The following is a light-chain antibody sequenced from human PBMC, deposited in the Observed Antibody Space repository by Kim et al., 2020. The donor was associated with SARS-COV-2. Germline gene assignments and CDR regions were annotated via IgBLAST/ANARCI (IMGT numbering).Light chain of an antibody. V-gene: IGKV3-11*01. CDR3: QQRSSWPLT. CDR2: DTD. CDR1: QSVRNY. J-gene: IGKJ4*02. Sequence: LAPGERATLACRASQSVRNYLARYRQKPGQAPTLLIYDTDNRATGIPTRFSGSGSGTDFTLSISNLDPEDFAVYYCQQRSSWPLTFGGGTRVEIK.